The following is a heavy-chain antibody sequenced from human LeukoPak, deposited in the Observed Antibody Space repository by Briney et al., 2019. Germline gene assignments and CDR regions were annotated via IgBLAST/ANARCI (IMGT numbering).Heavy chain of an antibody. J-gene: IGHJ4*02. Sequence: GGSLRLSCAASGFTFSSYSMNWGRQAPGKGREWVSYISSIIGTIYYAGSVRGRFTVSRDNAKNSLYLQMNSLRAEDTAVFYCARGSYDSSGYYSGAGARADYWGPGTLVTVSS. CDR3: ARGSYDSSGYYSGAGARADY. CDR1: GFTFSSYS. CDR2: ISSIIGTI. D-gene: IGHD3-22*01. V-gene: IGHV3-48*01.